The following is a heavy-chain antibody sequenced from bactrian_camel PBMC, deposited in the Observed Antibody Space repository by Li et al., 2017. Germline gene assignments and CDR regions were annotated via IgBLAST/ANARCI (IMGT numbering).Heavy chain of an antibody. V-gene: IGHV3S53*01. D-gene: IGHD1*01. Sequence: QVQLVESGGGSVQTGGSLRLSCVASVLRRGDYCMGWFRQAPGEKREAVALVDSSSTARYADSVKGRFTISKDNAKTTLYLQMDSLKPEDTAMYYCAADRNSARVRCGIGQFRDTWFNYWGQGTQV. CDR2: VDSSSTA. J-gene: IGHJ4*01. CDR3: AADRNSARVRCGIGQFRDTWFNY. CDR1: VLRRGDYC.